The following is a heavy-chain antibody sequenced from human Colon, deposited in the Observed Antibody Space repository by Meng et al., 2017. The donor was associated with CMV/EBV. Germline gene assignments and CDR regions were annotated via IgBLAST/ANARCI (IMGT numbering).Heavy chain of an antibody. V-gene: IGHV3-74*01. CDR3: AREDFTTSSYDF. J-gene: IGHJ4*02. Sequence: GESLKISCAASGFTFRTSWMHWVRQAPGKELVWVSRINSDGSSISYADFVKGRFTISRDNAKNMVYLQMNNVTADDTALYYCAREDFTTSSYDFWGQGTLVTVSS. D-gene: IGHD3/OR15-3a*01. CDR1: GFTFRTSW. CDR2: INSDGSSI.